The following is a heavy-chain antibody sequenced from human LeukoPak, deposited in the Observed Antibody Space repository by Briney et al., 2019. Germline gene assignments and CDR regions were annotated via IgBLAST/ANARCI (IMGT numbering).Heavy chain of an antibody. D-gene: IGHD3/OR15-3a*01. Sequence: GASVKVSCKASGYTFTGKFIHWVRQAPGQGLEWMGWIDPNSGGTDCAQKFRGRVTMTRDTSTSTAYMDLSSLISDDTAVYYCARDREGLAYFDYWGQGTLVTVSS. J-gene: IGHJ4*02. V-gene: IGHV1-2*02. CDR2: IDPNSGGT. CDR3: ARDREGLAYFDY. CDR1: GYTFTGKF.